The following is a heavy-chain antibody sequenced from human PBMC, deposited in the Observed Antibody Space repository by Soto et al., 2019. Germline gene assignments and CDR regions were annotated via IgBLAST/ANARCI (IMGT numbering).Heavy chain of an antibody. J-gene: IGHJ4*02. CDR3: GRVMIGTSRHTDSDY. CDR1: GASISRRDYY. V-gene: IGHV4-39*01. D-gene: IGHD2-2*01. Sequence: PSETLSLTCSVSGASISRRDYYWGWIRQTPGKGLEWIGNIDYNGVTYYNPSLKSRVTVSKDTSKNQFSLKVASVTAADTAIYYCGRVMIGTSRHTDSDYWGQGTQVTVS. CDR2: IDYNGVT.